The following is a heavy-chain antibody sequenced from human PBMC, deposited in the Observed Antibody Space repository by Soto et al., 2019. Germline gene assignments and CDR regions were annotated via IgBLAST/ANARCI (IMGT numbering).Heavy chain of an antibody. D-gene: IGHD3-10*01. V-gene: IGHV1-69*06. CDR3: ARGNKGPGHYGPGSQGWYGP. CDR2: IIPVTETP. J-gene: IGHJ5*02. Sequence: QVQLVQSGAEVKKPGSSVRVSCKVSGGTFISHAINWLRQAPGQGLEWMGVIIPVTETPNNAEKFQGRVTITAEKATTTVYMELNSLTFDGTAVYFCARGNKGPGHYGPGSQGWYGPWGQGTLVTVSS. CDR1: GGTFISHA.